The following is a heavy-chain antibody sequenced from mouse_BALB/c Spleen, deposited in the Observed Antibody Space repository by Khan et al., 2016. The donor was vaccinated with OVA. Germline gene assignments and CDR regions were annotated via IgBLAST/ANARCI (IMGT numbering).Heavy chain of an antibody. Sequence: QVQLKQSGAELVKPGASMKLSCKASGYTFTSYNMYWVKQRPGQGLEWIGGINPSTGYTNFNEKFKSKATLTVDKSSSPAYMQLSGLTAEDSVLYSCTRGGARATMICRVAYWGQGTLVTVSA. CDR3: TRGGARATMICRVAY. V-gene: IGHV1S81*02. J-gene: IGHJ3*01. CDR1: GYTFTSYN. D-gene: IGHD2-4*01. CDR2: INPSTGYT.